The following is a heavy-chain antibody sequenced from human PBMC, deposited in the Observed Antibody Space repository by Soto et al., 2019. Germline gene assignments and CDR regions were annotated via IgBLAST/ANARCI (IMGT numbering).Heavy chain of an antibody. V-gene: IGHV1-46*01. Sequence: ASVKVSCKASGYIFTSYYMHWVRQAPGQGLERMGTIDPSAGSTTYAQNFQGRVTMTTDTSTSTVYLELNSLRSEDTAVYYCASSPVPTFISLHYLHDWGQGTTVTVYS. CDR3: ASSPVPTFISLHYLHD. CDR1: GYIFTSYY. D-gene: IGHD3-10*01. CDR2: IDPSAGST. J-gene: IGHJ4*01.